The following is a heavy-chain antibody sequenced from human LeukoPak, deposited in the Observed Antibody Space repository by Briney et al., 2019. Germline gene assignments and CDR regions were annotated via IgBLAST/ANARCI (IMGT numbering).Heavy chain of an antibody. Sequence: GGSLRLSCAASGFTFSSYGMHWVRQAPGKGLEWVAVIWYDGSNKYYADSVKGRFTISRDNSKNTLYLPMNSLRAEDTAVYYCAKSDYGDRYFDYWGQGTLVTVSS. D-gene: IGHD4-17*01. CDR3: AKSDYGDRYFDY. J-gene: IGHJ4*02. CDR1: GFTFSSYG. V-gene: IGHV3-33*06. CDR2: IWYDGSNK.